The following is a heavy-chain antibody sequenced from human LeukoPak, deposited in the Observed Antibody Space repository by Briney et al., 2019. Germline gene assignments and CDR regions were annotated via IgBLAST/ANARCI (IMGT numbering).Heavy chain of an antibody. CDR1: GASITSYY. V-gene: IGHV4-59*01. CDR2: IFHSGRT. CDR3: ARDRVVVPTNFYSGMDV. D-gene: IGHD2-21*01. J-gene: IGHJ6*02. Sequence: SETLSLTCTVSGASITSYYWNWIRQPPGRGLEWIGYIFHSGRTDYNPSLKSRLSFSIDTSRNQFSLNLSSVTAADTAVYYCARDRVVVPTNFYSGMDVWGQGTTVTVSS.